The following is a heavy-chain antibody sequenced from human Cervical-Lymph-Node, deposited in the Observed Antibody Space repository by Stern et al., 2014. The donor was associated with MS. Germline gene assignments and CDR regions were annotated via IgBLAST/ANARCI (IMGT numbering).Heavy chain of an antibody. V-gene: IGHV3-21*06. CDR2: ISTRSTNL. Sequence: EVQLVESGGGLVKPGGSLRLSCAASGFTFNNHAMNWVRQAPGKGLEWVSSISTRSTNLYYADSVRGRFTISRDNAQNLMYLQMNSLTIEDTAVYYCARINSKILYGMDVWGPGTTVTVSS. CDR1: GFTFNNHA. J-gene: IGHJ6*02. CDR3: ARINSKILYGMDV.